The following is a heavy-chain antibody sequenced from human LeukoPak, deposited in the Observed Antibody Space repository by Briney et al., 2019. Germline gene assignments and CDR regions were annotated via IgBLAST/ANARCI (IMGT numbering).Heavy chain of an antibody. J-gene: IGHJ4*02. Sequence: SETLSLTCTVSGGSISSSSYYWGWIRQPPGKGLEWIGSIYYSGSTYYNPSLKSRVTISVHTSKNQFSLKLSSVTAADTAVYYCARHFGIAAADDYWGQGTLVTVSS. CDR3: ARHFGIAAADDY. V-gene: IGHV4-39*01. CDR1: GGSISSSSYY. D-gene: IGHD6-13*01. CDR2: IYYSGST.